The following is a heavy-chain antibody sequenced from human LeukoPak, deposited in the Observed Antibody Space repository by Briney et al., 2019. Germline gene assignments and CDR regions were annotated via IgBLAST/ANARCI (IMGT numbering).Heavy chain of an antibody. D-gene: IGHD2-21*02. CDR2: ISSSGSTI. V-gene: IGHV3-48*03. CDR1: GFTFSSYE. Sequence: PGGSLRLSCAASGFTFSSYEMNWVRQAPGKGLEWVSYISSSGSTIYYADSVKGRFTISRDNAKNSLYLQMSSLRVEDTAVYYCTKEETRGGDLHYWGQGALVTVSS. CDR3: TKEETRGGDLHY. J-gene: IGHJ4*02.